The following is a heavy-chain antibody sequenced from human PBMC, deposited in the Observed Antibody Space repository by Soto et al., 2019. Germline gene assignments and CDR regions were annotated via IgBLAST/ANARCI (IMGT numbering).Heavy chain of an antibody. CDR1: GYTFTSYD. CDR2: INPNNGNT. CDR3: ARTSSGTREGFDP. D-gene: IGHD1-7*01. J-gene: IGHJ5*02. V-gene: IGHV1-8*01. Sequence: QVQLVQSGAEVKKPGASVKVSCKASGYTFTSYDINWVRQATGQGLEWMGWINPNNGNTGYAQKFQGRVTLTRSTFISTAYMELSSLRSDDTAVYYCARTSSGTREGFDPWGHGTLVTVAS.